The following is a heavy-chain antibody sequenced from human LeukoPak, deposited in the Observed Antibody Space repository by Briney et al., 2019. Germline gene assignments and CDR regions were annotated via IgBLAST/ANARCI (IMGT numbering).Heavy chain of an antibody. V-gene: IGHV3-23*01. J-gene: IGHJ4*02. CDR3: AKRGVVIRVILVGFHKEANYFDS. CDR2: ISDSGGRT. Sequence: GGSLRLSCAVSGITLSNYGMSWVRQAPGKGLEWVAGISDSGGRTNYADFVKGRFTISRDNPKNTLYLQMNSLRAEDTAVYFCAKRGVVIRVILVGFHKEANYFDSWGQGVLVTVSS. D-gene: IGHD3-22*01. CDR1: GITLSNYG.